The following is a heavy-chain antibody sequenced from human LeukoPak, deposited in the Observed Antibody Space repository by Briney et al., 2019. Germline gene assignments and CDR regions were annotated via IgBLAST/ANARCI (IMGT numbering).Heavy chain of an antibody. CDR3: ARAEPLVATIFDY. V-gene: IGHV1-18*01. D-gene: IGHD5-12*01. J-gene: IGHJ4*02. Sequence: GASVKVSCMTSGYTFNSYGISWVRQAPGQGLEWMGWISAYNGNTSYAQKFQGRLTMTTDTSTSTAYMEMRSLRSDDTAVYYCARAEPLVATIFDYWGQGTLVTVSS. CDR1: GYTFNSYG. CDR2: ISAYNGNT.